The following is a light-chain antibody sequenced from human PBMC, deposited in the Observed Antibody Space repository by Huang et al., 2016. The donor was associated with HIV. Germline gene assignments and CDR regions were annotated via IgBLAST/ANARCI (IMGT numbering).Light chain of an antibody. J-gene: IGKJ1*01. CDR1: QSVYSN. CDR2: GAS. Sequence: EIVMTQSPATLSVSPGERATLSCRASQSVYSNLAWYQQKPGQAPRLLVFGASTRATDIPARFSGSGSGTEFSLTINSLQSEDFAVYYCQQYNDWPPWTFGQETKVEIK. CDR3: QQYNDWPPWT. V-gene: IGKV3-15*01.